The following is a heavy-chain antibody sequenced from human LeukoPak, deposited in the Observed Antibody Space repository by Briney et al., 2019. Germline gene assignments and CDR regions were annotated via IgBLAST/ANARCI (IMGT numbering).Heavy chain of an antibody. V-gene: IGHV3-33*01. J-gene: IGHJ5*02. Sequence: GGYLRLSCAASGFTFSSYGMHWVRQAPGKGLEWVAVIWYDGSNKYYADSVKGRFTISRDNSKNTLDLQMNSLRAEDTAVYYCARDYCSGGSCYRGWFDPWGQGTLVTVSS. CDR2: IWYDGSNK. CDR3: ARDYCSGGSCYRGWFDP. D-gene: IGHD2-15*01. CDR1: GFTFSSYG.